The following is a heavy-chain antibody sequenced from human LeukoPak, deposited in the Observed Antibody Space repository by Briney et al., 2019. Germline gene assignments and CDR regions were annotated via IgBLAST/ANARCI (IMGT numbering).Heavy chain of an antibody. Sequence: AETLTLTCAAYGVSFSGYYWNWIRQPPGKGLEWIGEINHSGSTNYNPSLKSRVTISVDTSRNQFSLKLSCVTAADTAVYYCARVRPVAGGQIDYWGQGTLVTVSS. J-gene: IGHJ4*02. D-gene: IGHD3-10*01. CDR3: ARVRPVAGGQIDY. V-gene: IGHV4-34*01. CDR2: INHSGST. CDR1: GVSFSGYY.